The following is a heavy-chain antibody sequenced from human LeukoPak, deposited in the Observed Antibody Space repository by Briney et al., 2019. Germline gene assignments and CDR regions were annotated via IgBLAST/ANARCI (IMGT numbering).Heavy chain of an antibody. V-gene: IGHV4-61*08. D-gene: IGHD3-22*01. J-gene: IGHJ4*02. CDR3: ARLRDSSGYHFDY. CDR2: IYYSGST. Sequence: SETLSLTCAVSGGSISSGDYYWSWIRQPPGKGLEWIGYIYYSGSTNYNPSLKSRVTISVDTSKNQFSLKVSSVTAADTAVYYCARLRDSSGYHFDYWGQGTLVTVSS. CDR1: GGSISSGDYY.